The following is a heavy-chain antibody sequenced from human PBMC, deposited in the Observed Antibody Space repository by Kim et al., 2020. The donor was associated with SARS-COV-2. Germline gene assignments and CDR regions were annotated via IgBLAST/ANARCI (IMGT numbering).Heavy chain of an antibody. D-gene: IGHD3-3*01. CDR2: INPNSGGT. Sequence: ASVKVSCKASGYTFTGYYMHWVRQAPGQGLEWMGWINPNSGGTNYAQKFQGRVTMTRDTSISTAYMELSRLRSDDTAVYYCARGASHYDFWSGYGAFDIWGQGTMVTVSS. CDR1: GYTFTGYY. V-gene: IGHV1-2*02. J-gene: IGHJ3*02. CDR3: ARGASHYDFWSGYGAFDI.